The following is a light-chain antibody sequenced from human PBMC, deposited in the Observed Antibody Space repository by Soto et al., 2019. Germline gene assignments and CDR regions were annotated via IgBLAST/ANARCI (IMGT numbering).Light chain of an antibody. CDR1: QSISDT. Sequence: EIVMTQSPATLSVSPGGRATLSCRASQSISDTLAWYQQKPGQAPRLLIYSASRGATGFPARFSGSGSGTDFTLTISDLQSADCAVYYCQQFNKWPLTFGGGTKVDIX. J-gene: IGKJ4*01. V-gene: IGKV3-15*01. CDR2: SAS. CDR3: QQFNKWPLT.